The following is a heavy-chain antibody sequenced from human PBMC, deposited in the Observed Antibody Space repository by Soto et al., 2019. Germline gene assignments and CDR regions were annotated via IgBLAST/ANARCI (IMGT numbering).Heavy chain of an antibody. D-gene: IGHD5-18*01. CDR3: ATPAEALGTAMLKGLAH. Sequence: ASVKVSCKASGGTFSNSAIIWVRQAPGQGLEWMGGILPIFGTPNYAQKFQGRLTISADEFSGTAYMELNILRSEDTAVYYCATPAEALGTAMLKGLAHWGQGSLVTVSS. J-gene: IGHJ4*02. CDR1: GGTFSNSA. V-gene: IGHV1-69*13. CDR2: ILPIFGTP.